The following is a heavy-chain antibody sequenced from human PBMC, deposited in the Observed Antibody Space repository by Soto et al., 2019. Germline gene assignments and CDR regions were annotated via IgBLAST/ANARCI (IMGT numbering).Heavy chain of an antibody. Sequence: GGSLRLSCAASGFTFSSYAMHWVRQAPGKGLEWVAVISYDGSNKYYADSVKGRFTISRDNSKNTLYLQMNSLRAEDTAVYYCARDKGSGWPTELYYYYGMDVWGQGTTVTVSS. J-gene: IGHJ6*02. D-gene: IGHD6-19*01. V-gene: IGHV3-30-3*01. CDR2: ISYDGSNK. CDR3: ARDKGSGWPTELYYYYGMDV. CDR1: GFTFSSYA.